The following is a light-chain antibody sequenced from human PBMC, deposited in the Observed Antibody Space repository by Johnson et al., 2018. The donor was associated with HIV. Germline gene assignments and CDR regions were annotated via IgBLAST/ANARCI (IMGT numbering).Light chain of an antibody. J-gene: IGLJ1*01. CDR3: GAWDSTLSAHV. V-gene: IGLV1-51*02. CDR1: SSNIGDNY. CDR2: EDT. Sequence: QSVLTQPPSVSAAPGQKVTISCSGSSSNIGDNYVSWYQQVPGTAPKLLIYEDTKRPSGIPDRFSGSKSATSATLGITGLQTGDEADYYCGAWDSTLSAHVFGTGTKVTVL.